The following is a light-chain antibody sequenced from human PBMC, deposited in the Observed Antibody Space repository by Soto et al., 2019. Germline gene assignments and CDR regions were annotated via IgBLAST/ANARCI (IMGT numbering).Light chain of an antibody. Sequence: QAVVTQEPSLTVSPGGTVTLTCASSTGAVTSDSYPSWFQQKPGQAPRALIYTISNKHSWTPARFSGSLLGGKAALTLSDVQPEDEAAYFCVLYSDWAHVFGPGTKVPVL. J-gene: IGLJ1*01. V-gene: IGLV7-43*01. CDR1: TGAVTSDSY. CDR2: TIS. CDR3: VLYSDWAHV.